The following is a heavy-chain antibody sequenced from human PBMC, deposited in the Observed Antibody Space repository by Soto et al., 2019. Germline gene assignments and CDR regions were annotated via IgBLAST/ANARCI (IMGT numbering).Heavy chain of an antibody. CDR3: ATGYTDTAMVLPYLY. V-gene: IGHV3-30-3*01. CDR2: ISYDGSNK. J-gene: IGHJ4*02. D-gene: IGHD5-18*01. CDR1: GFTFSSYA. Sequence: PGGSLRLSCAASGFTFSSYAMHWVRQAPGKGLEWVAVISYDGSNKYYADSVKGRFTISRDNSKNTLYLQMNSLRAEDTAVYYCATGYTDTAMVLPYLYWGQGTLVTVSS.